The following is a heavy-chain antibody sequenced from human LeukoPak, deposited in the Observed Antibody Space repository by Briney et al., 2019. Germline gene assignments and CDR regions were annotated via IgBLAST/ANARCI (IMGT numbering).Heavy chain of an antibody. CDR2: IYYSGST. V-gene: IGHV4-39*02. CDR3: AREEWEAGSPRVYYYMDV. D-gene: IGHD1-26*01. CDR1: GGSISSSSYY. Sequence: SETLSLTCTVSGGSISSSSYYWGWIRQPPGKGLEWIGSIYYSGSTYYNPSLKSRVTISVDTSKNQFSLKLSSVTAADTAVYYCAREEWEAGSPRVYYYMDVWGKGTTVTISS. J-gene: IGHJ6*03.